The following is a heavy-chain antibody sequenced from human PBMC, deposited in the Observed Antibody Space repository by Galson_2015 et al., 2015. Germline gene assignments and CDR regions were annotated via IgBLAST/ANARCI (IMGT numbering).Heavy chain of an antibody. CDR2: IYYSGST. V-gene: IGHV4-39*07. CDR3: ARVSPEYCSGGSCYLGGYFDY. J-gene: IGHJ4*02. CDR1: GGSISSSSYY. D-gene: IGHD2-15*01. Sequence: TLSLTCTVSGGSISSSSYYWGWIRQPPGKGLEWIGSIYYSGSTYYNPSLKSRVTISVDTSKNQFSLKLSSVTAADTAVYYCARVSPEYCSGGSCYLGGYFDYWGQGTLVTVSS.